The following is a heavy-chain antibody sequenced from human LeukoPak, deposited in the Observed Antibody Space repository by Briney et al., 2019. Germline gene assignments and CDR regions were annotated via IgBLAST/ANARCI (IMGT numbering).Heavy chain of an antibody. J-gene: IGHJ6*03. CDR1: GFTFSSYA. D-gene: IGHD3-9*01. V-gene: IGHV3-30*04. Sequence: GGSLRLSCAASGFTFSSYAMHWVRQAPGKGLEWVAVISYDGSNKYYADSVKGRFTISRDNSKNTLYLQMNSLRAEDTAVYYCAKGPPLRYFDWLNYYYYYYMDVWGKGTTVTISS. CDR2: ISYDGSNK. CDR3: AKGPPLRYFDWLNYYYYYYMDV.